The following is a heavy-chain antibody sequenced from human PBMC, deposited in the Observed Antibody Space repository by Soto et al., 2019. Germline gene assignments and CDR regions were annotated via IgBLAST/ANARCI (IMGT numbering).Heavy chain of an antibody. Sequence: QVQLQQWGAGLLKPSETLSLTCAVYGGSFSGYYWSWIRQPPGKGLEWIGEINHSGSTNYNPSLKSRVTISVDTSKTQCSLKLSSVTAADTAVYYCARGRITMVRGVGGSENANWFDPWGQGTLVTVSS. J-gene: IGHJ5*02. D-gene: IGHD3-10*01. V-gene: IGHV4-34*01. CDR1: GGSFSGYY. CDR2: INHSGST. CDR3: ARGRITMVRGVGGSENANWFDP.